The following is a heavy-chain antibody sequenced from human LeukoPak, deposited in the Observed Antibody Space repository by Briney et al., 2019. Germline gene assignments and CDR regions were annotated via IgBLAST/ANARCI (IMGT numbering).Heavy chain of an antibody. CDR2: ISGSGGST. Sequence: TGGSLRLSCAASGFTFSSYAMSWVRQAPGKGLEWVSAISGSGGSTYYADSVKGRFTISRDNSKNTLYLQMNSLRAEDTAVYYCAEAITGTGIDDAVFDYWGQGTLVTVSS. J-gene: IGHJ4*02. V-gene: IGHV3-23*01. CDR1: GFTFSSYA. D-gene: IGHD1-7*01. CDR3: AEAITGTGIDDAVFDY.